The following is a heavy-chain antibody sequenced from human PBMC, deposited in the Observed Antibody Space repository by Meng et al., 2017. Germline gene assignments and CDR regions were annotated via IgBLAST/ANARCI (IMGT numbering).Heavy chain of an antibody. V-gene: IGHV4/OR15-8*02. J-gene: IGHJ4*02. CDR2: IYHGGNT. D-gene: IGHD6-19*01. CDR1: GGSISSVDW. CDR3: ASWIYSCGWQ. Sequence: QVPLQESGPGLGRASGTLSLPCVVSGGSISSVDWWSWVRQPPGKGLEWIGEIYHGGNTNYNPSLKSRVTISIDKSKNQFSLKLSSVTAADTAVYYCASWIYSCGWQWGQGTLVTVSS.